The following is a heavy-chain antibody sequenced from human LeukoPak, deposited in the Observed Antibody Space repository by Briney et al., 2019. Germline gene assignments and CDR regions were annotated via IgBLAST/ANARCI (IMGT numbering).Heavy chain of an antibody. V-gene: IGHV4-59*08. CDR2: IYYSGST. CDR1: GGSISSYY. Sequence: SETLSLTCTVSGGSISSYYWSWIRQPPGKGLEWIGYIYYSGSTNYNPSLKSRVTISVDTSKNQFSLKLSSVTAADTAVYYCARHSRYGSVKGWFDPWGQGTLVTVSS. CDR3: ARHSRYGSVKGWFDP. J-gene: IGHJ5*02. D-gene: IGHD3-10*01.